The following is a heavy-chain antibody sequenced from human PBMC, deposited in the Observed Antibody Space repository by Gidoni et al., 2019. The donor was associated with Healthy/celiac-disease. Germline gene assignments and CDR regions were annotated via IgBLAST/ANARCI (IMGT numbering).Heavy chain of an antibody. CDR3: AKDCSGGSCLMEY. Sequence: VQLAESGGGVVQPGRALRRSCAASGVTFSSYGMHWLRQAPGKGLEWVAVISYDGSNKYYADSVKGRFTISRDNSKNTLYLQMNSLRAEDTAVYYCAKDCSGGSCLMEYWGQGTLVTVSS. V-gene: IGHV3-30*18. CDR1: GVTFSSYG. J-gene: IGHJ4*02. CDR2: ISYDGSNK. D-gene: IGHD2-15*01.